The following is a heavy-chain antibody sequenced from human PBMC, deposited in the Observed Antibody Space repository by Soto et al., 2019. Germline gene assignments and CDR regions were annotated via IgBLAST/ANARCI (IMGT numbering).Heavy chain of an antibody. V-gene: IGHV1-18*01. CDR3: ARVSGRVAGSAHSFDP. D-gene: IGHD3-10*01. CDR2: ISAYNGNT. J-gene: IGHJ4*01. Sequence: GASVKVSCKASGYTFTSYGISWVRQAPGQGLEWMGWISAYNGNTNYAQKLQGRVTMTKDTSMSTAYMELSSLRSDDTAVYYCARVSGRVAGSAHSFDPGGQGALVTVSS. CDR1: GYTFTSYG.